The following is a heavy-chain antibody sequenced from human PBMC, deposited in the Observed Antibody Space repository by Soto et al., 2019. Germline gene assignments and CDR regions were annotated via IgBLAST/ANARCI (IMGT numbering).Heavy chain of an antibody. CDR1: GGTFSSYT. J-gene: IGHJ6*02. CDR3: ARETTVTTRYYGMDV. D-gene: IGHD4-17*01. Sequence: QVQLVQSGAEVKKPGSSVKVSCKASGGTFSSYTISWVRQAPGQGLEWMGRIIPILGIANYAQKFQGRVTITADKSTSTTYMELSSLRSEDTAVYYCARETTVTTRYYGMDVWGQGTTVTVSS. CDR2: IIPILGIA. V-gene: IGHV1-69*08.